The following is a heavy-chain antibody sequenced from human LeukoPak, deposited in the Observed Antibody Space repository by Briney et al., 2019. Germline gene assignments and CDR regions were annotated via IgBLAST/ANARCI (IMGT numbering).Heavy chain of an antibody. D-gene: IGHD4-17*01. CDR3: ARDIVYLIDEDYG. Sequence: SETLSHTCSVSGSSFNTYYWSWIQQPAGKALEWIVRIHTSGSADYSPSLQSRVTISVDMSKKEFSLKLTSVTAADTAVYYCARDIVYLIDEDYGWGQGILVTVSS. V-gene: IGHV4-4*07. J-gene: IGHJ4*02. CDR1: GSSFNTYY. CDR2: IHTSGSA.